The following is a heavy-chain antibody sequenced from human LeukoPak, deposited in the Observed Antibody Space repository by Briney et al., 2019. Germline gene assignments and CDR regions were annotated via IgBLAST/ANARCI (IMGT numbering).Heavy chain of an antibody. CDR1: GGSFSGYY. V-gene: IGHV4-34*01. CDR3: TSQTVARWFDP. J-gene: IGHJ5*02. D-gene: IGHD1-14*01. Sequence: SETLSLTCAVYGGSFSGYYWSWIRQPPGKGLEWIGEINHSGSTNYNPPLKSRVTISVDTSKNQFSLKLSSVTAADTAVYYCTSQTVARWFDPWGQGTLVTVSS. CDR2: INHSGST.